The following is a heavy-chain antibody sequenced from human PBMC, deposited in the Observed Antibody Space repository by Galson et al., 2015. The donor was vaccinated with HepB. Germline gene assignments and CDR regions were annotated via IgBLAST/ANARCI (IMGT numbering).Heavy chain of an antibody. CDR1: GFTFSSYS. CDR3: ARVPRFLKWLNGDWFDP. J-gene: IGHJ5*02. V-gene: IGHV3-48*03. Sequence: SLRLSCAASGFTFSSYSMSWVRQAPGKGLEWVSYISNTASTLYYADSVKGRFTMSRDNANSSVDLQMNNLRAEDTAVYYCARVPRFLKWLNGDWFDPWGQGTLVTVSS. D-gene: IGHD3-3*01. CDR2: ISNTASTL.